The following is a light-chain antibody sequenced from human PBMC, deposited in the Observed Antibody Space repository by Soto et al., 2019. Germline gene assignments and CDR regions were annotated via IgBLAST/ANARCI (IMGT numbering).Light chain of an antibody. CDR1: QSVSSN. CDR3: QQYNNWPQT. Sequence: EIVMTQSPATLSVSPGERATLSCRASQSVSSNLAWYQQKPGQAPRLLIYGASTRATGIPARFSGSGSGTDFTLIISSLQSEDVAVYYWQQYNNWPQTFGQGTKVEIK. J-gene: IGKJ1*01. V-gene: IGKV3-15*01. CDR2: GAS.